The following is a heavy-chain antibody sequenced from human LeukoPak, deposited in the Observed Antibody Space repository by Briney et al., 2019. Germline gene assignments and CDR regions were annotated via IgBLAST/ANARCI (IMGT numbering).Heavy chain of an antibody. CDR1: GFKFSNYA. CDR3: ARYGDPIGYYYYMDV. Sequence: GGSLRLSCAASGFKFSNYAMHWVRQAPGKGLEWVAVISYDGSNKYYADSVKGRFTISRDNSKNTLYLQMNSLRAEDTAVYYCARYGDPIGYYYYMDVWGKGTTVTISS. CDR2: ISYDGSNK. D-gene: IGHD7-27*01. V-gene: IGHV3-30*14. J-gene: IGHJ6*03.